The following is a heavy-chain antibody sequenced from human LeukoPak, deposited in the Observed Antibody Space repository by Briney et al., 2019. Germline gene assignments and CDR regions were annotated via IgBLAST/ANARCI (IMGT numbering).Heavy chain of an antibody. CDR1: GGSISSSY. V-gene: IGHV4-59*12. CDR2: IDNSGST. CDR3: ARDSSGWEHNWCDP. J-gene: IGHJ5*02. Sequence: PSQTLSLTCTVSGGSISSSYWSWVRQPPGKGLEWIGYIDNSGSTNYNPSLKSRVTISLDTPKSQFSLKLSSVTAADTAMYYCARDSSGWEHNWCDPWGQGTLVTVSS. D-gene: IGHD6-19*01.